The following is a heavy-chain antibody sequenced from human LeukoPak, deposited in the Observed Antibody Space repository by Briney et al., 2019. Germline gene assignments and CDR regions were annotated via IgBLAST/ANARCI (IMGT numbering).Heavy chain of an antibody. CDR3: ARRAGEYSHPYDY. J-gene: IGHJ4*02. Sequence: PGGSLRLSCAASGFTFSSYGMHWVRQAPGEGLEWVSFIYSGGNTHYSDSVTGRFTISRDNSKNTLYLQMNSLRAEDTAIYYCARRAGEYSHPYDYWGQGTLVTVSS. V-gene: IGHV3-53*01. D-gene: IGHD2-15*01. CDR2: IYSGGNT. CDR1: GFTFSSYG.